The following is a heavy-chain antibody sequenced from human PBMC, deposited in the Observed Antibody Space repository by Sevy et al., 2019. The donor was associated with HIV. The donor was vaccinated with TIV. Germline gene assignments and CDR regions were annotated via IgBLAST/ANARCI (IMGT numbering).Heavy chain of an antibody. D-gene: IGHD3-10*01. Sequence: ASVKVSCKASGFSFSSYGFTWVRQAPGQGLEWIGWIGVYNGNSNCAQRLQGRVTLTTDTSTSTVYMELSGLKSDDTAVYYCARVPTYYYGSSTYFDYWGQGTPVTVSS. CDR2: IGVYNGNS. CDR3: ARVPTYYYGSSTYFDY. V-gene: IGHV1-18*01. CDR1: GFSFSSYG. J-gene: IGHJ4*02.